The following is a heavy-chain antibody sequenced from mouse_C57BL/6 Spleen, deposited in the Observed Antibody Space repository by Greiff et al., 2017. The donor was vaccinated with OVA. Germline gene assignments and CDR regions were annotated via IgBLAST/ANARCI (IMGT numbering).Heavy chain of an antibody. Sequence: QVQLKQPGAELVKPGASVKMSCKASGYTFTSYWITWVKQRPGQGLEWIGDIYPGSGSTNYNEKFKSKATLTVDTSSSTAYMQLSSLTSEDSAVYYCARRSYSNYAHYYAMDYWGQGTSVTVSS. V-gene: IGHV1-55*01. D-gene: IGHD2-5*01. CDR3: ARRSYSNYAHYYAMDY. J-gene: IGHJ4*01. CDR2: IYPGSGST. CDR1: GYTFTSYW.